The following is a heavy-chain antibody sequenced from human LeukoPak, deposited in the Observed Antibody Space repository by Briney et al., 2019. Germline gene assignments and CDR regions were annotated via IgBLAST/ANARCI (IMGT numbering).Heavy chain of an antibody. CDR2: ISYDGSNK. CDR3: VTTMIVVAGNFDY. V-gene: IGHV3-30*03. Sequence: QSGGSLRLSCAASGFTFSSYGMHWVRQAPGKGLEWVAVISYDGSNKYYADSVKGRFTISRDNSKNTLYLQMNSLRAEDTAVYYCVTTMIVVAGNFDYWGQGTLVTVSS. CDR1: GFTFSSYG. D-gene: IGHD3-22*01. J-gene: IGHJ4*02.